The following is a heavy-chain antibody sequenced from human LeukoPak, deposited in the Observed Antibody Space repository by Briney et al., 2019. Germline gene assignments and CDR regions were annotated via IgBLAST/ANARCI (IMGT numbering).Heavy chain of an antibody. CDR2: TYYRSKWYN. CDR3: ARDFGTTGWHTFDY. J-gene: IGHJ4*02. D-gene: IGHD6-19*01. Sequence: SQTLSLTCVVSGDSVSSKNGAWNWIRQSPSRGLEWLGRTYYRSKWYNDYAESMEGRMAISQDTSKNQYSLHLNSVTPDDTAVYYCARDFGTTGWHTFDYWGQGTLVTVSS. CDR1: GDSVSSKNGA. V-gene: IGHV6-1*01.